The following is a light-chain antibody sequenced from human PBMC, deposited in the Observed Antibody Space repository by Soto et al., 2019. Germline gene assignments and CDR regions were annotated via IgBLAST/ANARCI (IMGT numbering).Light chain of an antibody. CDR1: QSVTSNY. J-gene: IGKJ5*01. V-gene: IGKV3-11*01. CDR2: DAS. CDR3: QQRRSWPPTIT. Sequence: EIVFTQSPDTLSLSPGERATPSCRASQSVTSNYLAWYHQKAGQAPRLLIYDASNRATGIPARFSGSGSGTEFTLTISSLGPEDFAVYYCQQRRSWPPTITFGQGTRLEI.